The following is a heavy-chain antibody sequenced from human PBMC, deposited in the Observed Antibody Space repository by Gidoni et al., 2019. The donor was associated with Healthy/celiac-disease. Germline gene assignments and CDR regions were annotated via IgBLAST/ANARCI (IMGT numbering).Heavy chain of an antibody. CDR3: ARLYSSSWYGWFDP. Sequence: PASGFTFSSYAMHWVRQAPGKGLEWVAVISYDGSNKYYADCVKGRFTISRDNSKNTLYLQMNSLRAEDTAVYYCARLYSSSWYGWFDPWGQGTLVTVSS. CDR2: ISYDGSNK. CDR1: GFTFSSYA. V-gene: IGHV3-30*11. J-gene: IGHJ5*02. D-gene: IGHD6-13*01.